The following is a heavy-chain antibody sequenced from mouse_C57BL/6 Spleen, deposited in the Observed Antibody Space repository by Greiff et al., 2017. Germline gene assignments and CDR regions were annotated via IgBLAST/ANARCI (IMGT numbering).Heavy chain of an antibody. CDR1: GFTFSSYA. J-gene: IGHJ4*01. V-gene: IGHV5-4*01. CDR3: ARDGSSGYVGDYAMDY. CDR2: ISDGGSYT. Sequence: EVMLVESGGGLVKPGGSLKLSCAASGFTFSSYAISWVRQTPEKRLEWVATISDGGSYTYYPDNVKGRFTISRDNAKNNLYLQMSHLKSEDTAMYYCARDGSSGYVGDYAMDYWGQGTSVTVSS. D-gene: IGHD3-2*02.